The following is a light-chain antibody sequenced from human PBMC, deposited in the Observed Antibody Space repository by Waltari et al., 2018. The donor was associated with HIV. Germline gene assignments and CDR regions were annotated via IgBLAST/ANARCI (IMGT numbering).Light chain of an antibody. V-gene: IGLV2-14*01. J-gene: IGLJ3*02. Sequence: QSALTQPASVSGSPGQSITISCTGTSSHVGGSNYVSWYQQEPGKAPKLMIYDVSKRPSGVSNRFSGSKSGNTASLTISGLQAEDEADYYCSSYTSSSTLEVFGGGTKLTVL. CDR2: DVS. CDR1: SSHVGGSNY. CDR3: SSYTSSSTLEV.